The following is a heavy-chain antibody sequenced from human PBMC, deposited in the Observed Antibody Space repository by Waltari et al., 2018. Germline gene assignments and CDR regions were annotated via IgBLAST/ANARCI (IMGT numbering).Heavy chain of an antibody. Sequence: EEQLVESGGGAARPGGSLRLSCVVSGFTFDNYNMPWVRQRPGKGLEWVSGINWNGDNTDYAESVKGRFTISRDNAKNAVYLQMNSLRAEDTAMYYCARDGPYYYFGLDVWGQGTTVTVSS. V-gene: IGHV3-20*04. CDR1: GFTFDNYN. CDR3: ARDGPYYYFGLDV. CDR2: INWNGDNT. J-gene: IGHJ6*02.